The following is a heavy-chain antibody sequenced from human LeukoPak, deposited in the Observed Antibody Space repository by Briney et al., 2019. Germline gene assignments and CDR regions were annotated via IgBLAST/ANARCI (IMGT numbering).Heavy chain of an antibody. Sequence: GGSLRLSCAASGFTFSSYSMNWVRQAPGKGLEWVSSISNSSSYIYYADSVKRRFTISRDNAKNSLYLQMNSLRAEDTAVYYCARYCSSTSCLYYYYGTDVWGKGTTVTVSS. J-gene: IGHJ6*04. CDR2: ISNSSSYI. V-gene: IGHV3-21*01. CDR3: ARYCSSTSCLYYYYGTDV. D-gene: IGHD2-2*01. CDR1: GFTFSSYS.